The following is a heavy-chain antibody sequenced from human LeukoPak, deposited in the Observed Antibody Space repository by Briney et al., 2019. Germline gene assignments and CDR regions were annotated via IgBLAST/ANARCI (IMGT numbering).Heavy chain of an antibody. CDR1: GFTFSSYG. CDR3: ARAYGDVLNWFDP. Sequence: GGSLRLSCAASGFTFSSYGVHWVRQAPGKGLEWVAVIWYDGSNKYYADSVKGRFTISRDNSKNTLYLQMNSLRAEDTAVYYCARAYGDVLNWFDPWGQGTLVTVSS. D-gene: IGHD4-17*01. V-gene: IGHV3-33*01. CDR2: IWYDGSNK. J-gene: IGHJ5*02.